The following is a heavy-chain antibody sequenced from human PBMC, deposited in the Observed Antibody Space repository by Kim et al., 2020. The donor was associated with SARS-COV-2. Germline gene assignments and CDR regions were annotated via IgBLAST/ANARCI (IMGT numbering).Heavy chain of an antibody. J-gene: IGHJ5*02. CDR3: ARGGGDYYDSSGYFNWFDP. CDR2: IYPGDSDT. CDR1: GYSFTSYW. D-gene: IGHD3-22*01. V-gene: IGHV5-51*01. Sequence: GESLKISCKGSGYSFTSYWIGWVGQMPGKGLEWMGIIYPGDSDTRYSPSFQGQVTISADKSISTAYLQWSSLKASDTAMYYCARGGGDYYDSSGYFNWFDPWGQGTLVTVSS.